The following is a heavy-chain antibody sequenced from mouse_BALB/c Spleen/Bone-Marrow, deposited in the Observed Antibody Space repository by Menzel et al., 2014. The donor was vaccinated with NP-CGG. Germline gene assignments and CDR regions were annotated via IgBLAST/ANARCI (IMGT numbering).Heavy chain of an antibody. Sequence: VQLQQSGPELVKPGASVKVSCKASGYAFTNYNIYWVKQRHGKSLEWIGYIDLYNGGTSYNQKFKGKATLIVGKSSSTAYMHLNSLTSEDSAVYYCARLGDGYYDALDYWGQGTSVTVSS. CDR3: ARLGDGYYDALDY. CDR1: GYAFTNYN. J-gene: IGHJ4*01. D-gene: IGHD2-3*01. CDR2: IDLYNGGT. V-gene: IGHV1S135*01.